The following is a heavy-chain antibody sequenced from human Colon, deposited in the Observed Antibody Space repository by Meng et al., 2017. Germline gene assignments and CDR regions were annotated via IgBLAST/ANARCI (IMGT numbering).Heavy chain of an antibody. CDR2: IYYSGST. V-gene: IGHV4-34*11. J-gene: IGHJ4*02. D-gene: IGHD5-24*01. CDR1: FGSLSGHS. Sequence: VQLQQWAAGHLNPPEPLPLTCAVYFGSLSGHSWNWIRQPPGRGLEWIGYIYYSGSTYYNPSLRSRVTISVDTSKNQFSLILTSVTAADTAVYFCARVETATTNPYFDYWGQGTLVTVSS. CDR3: ARVETATTNPYFDY.